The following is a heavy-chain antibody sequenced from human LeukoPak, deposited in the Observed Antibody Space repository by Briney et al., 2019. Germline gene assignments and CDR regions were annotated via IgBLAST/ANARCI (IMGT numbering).Heavy chain of an antibody. CDR2: ISGNGINT. D-gene: IGHD3-16*01. CDR3: ARGVSG. J-gene: IGHJ4*02. V-gene: IGHV3-23*01. CDR1: GFTFNIYA. Sequence: GGSLTLSCATSGFTFNIYAMNWVRQAPGKGLEWVSIISGNGINTYYADSVKGRFTISRDDSKNTLYLQMNSLRIDDTAIYYCARGVSGWGRGTLVTVAS.